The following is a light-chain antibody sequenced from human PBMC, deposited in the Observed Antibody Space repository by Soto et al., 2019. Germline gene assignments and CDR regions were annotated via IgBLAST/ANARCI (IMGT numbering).Light chain of an antibody. CDR2: DAS. V-gene: IGKV3-15*01. CDR1: HSVSSN. J-gene: IGKJ4*01. CDR3: RQYGTSLGFP. Sequence: EIVMAQSPVTLSVSPGERATLSCRASHSVSSNLAWYQQKPGQAPRLLIYDASTRATGIPARFSGSGSGTEFTLTISRLEPEDFAVYYCRQYGTSLGFPVGGGTKVDIK.